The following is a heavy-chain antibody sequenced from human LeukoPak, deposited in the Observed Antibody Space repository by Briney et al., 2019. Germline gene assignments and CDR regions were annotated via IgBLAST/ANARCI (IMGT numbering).Heavy chain of an antibody. J-gene: IGHJ5*02. CDR1: GFTFSDYY. CDR2: ISSSGSTI. D-gene: IGHD5-12*01. V-gene: IGHV3-11*01. CDR3: ARKRGYSGYNPHWFDP. Sequence: GGSLRLSCAASGFTFSDYYMSWIRQAPGKGLEWVSYISSSGSTIYYADSVKGRFTISRDNAKNSLYLQMNSLRAEDTAVYYCARKRGYSGYNPHWFDPWGQGTLVTVSS.